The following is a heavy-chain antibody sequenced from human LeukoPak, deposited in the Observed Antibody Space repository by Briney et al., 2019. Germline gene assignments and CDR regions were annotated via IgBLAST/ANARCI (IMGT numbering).Heavy chain of an antibody. V-gene: IGHV3-11*01. CDR2: ISSSASTI. Sequence: GGSLRLSCAASGFTVSSNYMSWVRQAPGKGLEWVSYISSSASTIYYADSVKGRFTISRDSAKNSLYLQMNSLRAEDTAVYYCARSRAAYDAFDIWGQGTMVTVSS. CDR3: ARSRAAYDAFDI. J-gene: IGHJ3*02. CDR1: GFTVSSNY. D-gene: IGHD6-25*01.